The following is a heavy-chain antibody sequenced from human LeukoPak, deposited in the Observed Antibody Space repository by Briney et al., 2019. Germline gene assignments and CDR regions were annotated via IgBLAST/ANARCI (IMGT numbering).Heavy chain of an antibody. CDR3: ARGPGLRSYYYYGMDV. Sequence: PGGSLRLSCAASGFTFSSYWMSWVRQAPGKGLEWVANIKQDGSEKYYVDSVKGRFTISRDNAKNSLYLQMNSLRAEDTAVYYCARGPGLRSYYYYGMDVWGQGTTVTVSS. CDR2: IKQDGSEK. J-gene: IGHJ6*02. V-gene: IGHV3-7*01. CDR1: GFTFSSYW.